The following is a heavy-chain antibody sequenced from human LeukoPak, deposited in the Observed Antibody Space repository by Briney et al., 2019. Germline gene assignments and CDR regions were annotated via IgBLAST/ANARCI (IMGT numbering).Heavy chain of an antibody. CDR3: ARLYSSSWYRVDDY. CDR2: ISPYNGNT. J-gene: IGHJ4*02. V-gene: IGHV1-18*01. D-gene: IGHD6-13*01. CDR1: GKTFTSYG. Sequence: ASVKVSCKASGKTFTSYGISWVRQAPGQGREWMGWISPYNGNTNYAQKLQGRVTLTTDTSTGTAYMELRSLRSDDTAVYYCARLYSSSWYRVDDYWGQGTLVTVSS.